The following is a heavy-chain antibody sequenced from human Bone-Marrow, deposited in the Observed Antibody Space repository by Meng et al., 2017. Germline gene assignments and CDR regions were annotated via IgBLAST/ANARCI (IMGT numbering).Heavy chain of an antibody. CDR3: ARGAWVRGVSHNDY. V-gene: IGHV1-8*01. J-gene: IGHJ4*02. CDR2: MNLNSGNT. Sequence: QVVVAQSGAEGKKPGASVKGFCKPSGYTFTSYDINWVRQATGQGLEWMGWMNLNSGNTGYAQKFQGRVTMTRNTSISTAYMELSSLRSEDTAVYYCARGAWVRGVSHNDYWGQGTLVTVSS. D-gene: IGHD3-10*01. CDR1: GYTFTSYD.